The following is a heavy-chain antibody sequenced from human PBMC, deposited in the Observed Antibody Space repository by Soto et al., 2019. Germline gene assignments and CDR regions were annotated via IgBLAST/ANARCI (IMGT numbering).Heavy chain of an antibody. CDR3: ARHKGSSWFYYYGMDV. D-gene: IGHD6-13*01. V-gene: IGHV4-39*01. Sequence: SETLSLTCTISGGSISSSSYYWGWIRQPPGKGLEWIGSIYYSGSTYYNPSLKSRVTISVDTSKNQFSLKLSSVTAADTAVYYCARHKGSSWFYYYGMDVWGQGTTVTVSS. CDR2: IYYSGST. CDR1: GGSISSSSYY. J-gene: IGHJ6*02.